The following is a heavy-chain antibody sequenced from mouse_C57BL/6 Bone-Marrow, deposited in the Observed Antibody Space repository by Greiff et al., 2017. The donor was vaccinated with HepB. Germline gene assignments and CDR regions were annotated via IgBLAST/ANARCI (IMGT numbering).Heavy chain of an antibody. CDR3: ARGLYVSWFAY. CDR2: IYPGDGDT. V-gene: IGHV1-80*01. J-gene: IGHJ3*01. Sequence: QVQLQQSGAELVKPGASVKISCKASGYAFSSYWMNWVKQRPGQGLEWIGQIYPGDGDTNYNGKFKGKATLTADKSSSTAYMRLSGLTSEDSAVDCYARGLYVSWFAYWGQGTLVTVSA. D-gene: IGHD6-1*01. CDR1: GYAFSSYW.